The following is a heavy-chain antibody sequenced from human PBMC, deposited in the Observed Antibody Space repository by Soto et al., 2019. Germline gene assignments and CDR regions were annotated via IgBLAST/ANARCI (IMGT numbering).Heavy chain of an antibody. V-gene: IGHV3-23*01. J-gene: IGHJ4*02. Sequence: PGGSLRLSCAASGFTFSNYAMSWVRQAPGKGLEWVSTISTSGFNTYYADSVKGRFIISRDNSKNTLYVQMSSLRVEDTAVYYCATQWWSKIYWGQGTLVTVS. CDR2: ISTSGFNT. D-gene: IGHD2-15*01. CDR1: GFTFSNYA. CDR3: ATQWWSKIY.